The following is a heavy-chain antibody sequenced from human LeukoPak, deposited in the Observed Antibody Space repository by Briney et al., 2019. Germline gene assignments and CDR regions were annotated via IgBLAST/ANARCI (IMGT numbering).Heavy chain of an antibody. J-gene: IGHJ6*02. CDR2: MNPNSGNT. CDR1: GGTFSSYA. Sequence: GASVKVSCKASGGTFSSYAINWVRQATGQGLEWMGWMNPNSGNTGYAQKFQGRVTMTRNTSISTAYMELSSLRSEDTAVYYCARLLGTPYGMDVWGQGTTVTVSS. V-gene: IGHV1-8*02. CDR3: ARLLGTPYGMDV. D-gene: IGHD3-16*01.